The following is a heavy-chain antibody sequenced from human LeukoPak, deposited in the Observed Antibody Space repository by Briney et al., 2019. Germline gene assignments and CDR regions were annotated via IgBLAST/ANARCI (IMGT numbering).Heavy chain of an antibody. Sequence: PSETLSLTCTVSGGSISSGNYYWSWIRQPAGKGLEWIGRIYTRGSTKYTPSLKSRVTMSVDTSKNQFSLKMRSVTAADTAIYYCARSEINDYMRFWGQGILVTVSS. CDR2: IYTRGST. D-gene: IGHD4-11*01. CDR1: GGSISSGNYY. CDR3: ARSEINDYMRF. J-gene: IGHJ4*02. V-gene: IGHV4-61*02.